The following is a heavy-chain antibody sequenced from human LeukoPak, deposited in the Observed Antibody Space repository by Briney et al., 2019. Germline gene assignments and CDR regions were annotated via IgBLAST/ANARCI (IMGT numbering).Heavy chain of an antibody. V-gene: IGHV3-23*01. CDR3: AKFRGYSYGPIGY. CDR1: GFTFSTYD. D-gene: IGHD5-18*01. J-gene: IGHJ4*02. CDR2: ISGSGGST. Sequence: PSGGTLRLSCAASGFTFSTYDMSWVRQAPGKGLEWVSAISGSGGSTFYADSVKGRFTISRDNSKNTLYLQMNSLRAEDTAVYYCAKFRGYSYGPIGYWGQGTLVTVSS.